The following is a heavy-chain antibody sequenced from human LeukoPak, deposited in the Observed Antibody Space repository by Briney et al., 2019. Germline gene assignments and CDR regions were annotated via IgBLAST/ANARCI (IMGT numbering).Heavy chain of an antibody. CDR3: ARERGYNYGYSGYYDH. J-gene: IGHJ4*02. CDR1: GFTFSSFG. V-gene: IGHV3-48*03. Sequence: PGGSLRLSCAASGFTFSSFGMVWVRQAPGKGLEWISYISTSGASTYYADSVKGRFTVSRDNVKNSMSLRMDTLRVEDTAVYYCARERGYNYGYSGYYDHWGQGVLVTVSS. D-gene: IGHD5-18*01. CDR2: ISTSGAST.